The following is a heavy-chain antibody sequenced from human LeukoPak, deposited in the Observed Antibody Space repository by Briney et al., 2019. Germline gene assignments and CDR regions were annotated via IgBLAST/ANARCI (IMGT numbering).Heavy chain of an antibody. CDR1: GYSFTTYW. J-gene: IGHJ4*02. CDR2: IYPGDSDT. D-gene: IGHD2-2*01. V-gene: IGHV5-51*01. Sequence: GESLKISCKGSGYSFTTYWIGWVRQMPGKGLEWMGIIYPGDSDTRYSPSFQGQVTISVDKSISTAYLQWSSLKASDTAIYYCAKIDRQYCSRSSCYALDYWGQGTQVTVSS. CDR3: AKIDRQYCSRSSCYALDY.